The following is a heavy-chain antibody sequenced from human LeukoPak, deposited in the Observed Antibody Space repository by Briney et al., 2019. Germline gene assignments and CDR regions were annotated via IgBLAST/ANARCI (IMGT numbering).Heavy chain of an antibody. J-gene: IGHJ4*02. D-gene: IGHD1-26*01. CDR2: ISGDGGTT. V-gene: IGHV3-43*01. CDR3: AKDISEKGVGLPDY. CDR1: GFTFDHYT. Sequence: AGGSLRLSCTASGFTFDHYTIHWVRQSPGKGLEWVSLISGDGGTTYYADSVKGRFTISRDNSKKSLYLQMNSLRTEDTALYYCAKDISEKGVGLPDYWGQGTLVTVSS.